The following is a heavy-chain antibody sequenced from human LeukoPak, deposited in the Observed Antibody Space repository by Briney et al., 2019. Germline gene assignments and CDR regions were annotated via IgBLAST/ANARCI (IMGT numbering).Heavy chain of an antibody. Sequence: PGESLKISCKGSGYSFTSYWIGWVRQMPGKGLEWMGIIYPGDSDTRYSPSFQGQVTISADKSISTAYLQWSSLKASDTAMYYCAVLWFGELFLGAFDIWGQGTMVTVSS. CDR1: GYSFTSYW. CDR2: IYPGDSDT. CDR3: AVLWFGELFLGAFDI. D-gene: IGHD3-10*01. J-gene: IGHJ3*02. V-gene: IGHV5-51*01.